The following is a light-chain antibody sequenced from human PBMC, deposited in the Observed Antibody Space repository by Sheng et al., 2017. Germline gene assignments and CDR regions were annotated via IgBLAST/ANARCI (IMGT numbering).Light chain of an antibody. CDR1: QSIRGL. CDR2: DAF. V-gene: IGKV3-11*01. J-gene: IGKJ4*01. Sequence: EIVMTQSPATLSVSPGERATLSCRASQSIRGLLAWYQQTRGQAPRLLIYDAFNRATGIPDRFSGSGSGTDFTLTISSLEPEDFAVYYCQQRSNWPLTFGGGTKVEIK. CDR3: QQRSNWPLT.